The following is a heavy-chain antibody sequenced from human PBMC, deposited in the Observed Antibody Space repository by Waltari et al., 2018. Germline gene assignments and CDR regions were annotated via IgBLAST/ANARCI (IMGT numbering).Heavy chain of an antibody. CDR2: SDSGGRT. V-gene: IGHV3-53*01. CDR3: ASAHDYGDYFDY. D-gene: IGHD4-17*01. J-gene: IGHJ4*02. CDR1: GFTVSSNY. Sequence: EVQLVESGGGLIQPGGSLRLSCAASGFTVSSNYMSWVRQAPGKGRGWVSVSDSGGRTYNADSVKGRCTISRDNSKNTRYLQMNSLRAEDTAVYYCASAHDYGDYFDYWGQGTLVTVSS.